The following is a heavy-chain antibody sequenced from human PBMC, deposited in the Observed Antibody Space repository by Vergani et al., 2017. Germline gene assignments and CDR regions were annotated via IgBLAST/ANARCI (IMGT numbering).Heavy chain of an antibody. CDR1: GLTFRRYG. J-gene: IGHJ4*02. CDR2: ISYDGSNK. Sequence: QVQLVESGGGVVQPGRSLRLSCAASGLTFRRYGMHWVRQAPGKGLEWVAVISYDGSNKYYADDVKGRFTISRDNSKNTLYLQMNSLRAEDTAVYYCAKSSSWFSYWGQGTLVTVSS. D-gene: IGHD6-13*01. CDR3: AKSSSWFSY. V-gene: IGHV3-30*18.